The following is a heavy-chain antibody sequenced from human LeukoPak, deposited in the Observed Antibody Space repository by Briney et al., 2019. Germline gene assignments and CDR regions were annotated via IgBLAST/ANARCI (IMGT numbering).Heavy chain of an antibody. V-gene: IGHV3-21*01. D-gene: IGHD2-2*01. CDR1: GLTFSSYS. CDR3: ARDNKVVPAATYDY. CDR2: ISSSSSYI. Sequence: GGSLRLSCAASGLTFSSYSMNWVRQAPGKGLEWVSSISSSSSYIYYADSVKGRFTISRDNAKNSLYLQMNSLRAEDTAVYYCARDNKVVPAATYDYWGQGTLVTVSS. J-gene: IGHJ4*02.